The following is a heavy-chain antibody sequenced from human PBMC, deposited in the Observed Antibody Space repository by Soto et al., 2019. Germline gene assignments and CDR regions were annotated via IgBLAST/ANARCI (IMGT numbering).Heavy chain of an antibody. CDR1: GDSISSGDYY. V-gene: IGHV4-30-4*01. CDR3: ARDKNGRSYSSRWYGWFDP. CDR2: IYYSGST. Sequence: QVQLQDSGPGLVKPSQTLSLTCTVSGDSISSGDYYWSWIRQPPGKGLEWIGYIYYSGSTYYNPSLNSRVTISVDTSKNQFSLKLSSVTAADTAVYYCARDKNGRSYSSRWYGWFDPWGQGTLVTVSS. J-gene: IGHJ5*02. D-gene: IGHD6-13*01.